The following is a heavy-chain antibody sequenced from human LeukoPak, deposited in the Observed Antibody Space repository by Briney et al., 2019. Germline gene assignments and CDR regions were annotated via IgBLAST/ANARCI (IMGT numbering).Heavy chain of an antibody. D-gene: IGHD2-15*01. CDR1: GRSFSGYY. V-gene: IGHV4-34*01. J-gene: IGHJ4*02. CDR3: ARIEGGIVTGYYFDY. Sequence: SETLSLTCAVYGRSFSGYYWSWIRQPPGKGLEWIGEINHSGSTNYNPSLKSRVTISVDTSKSQFSLKLSSVTAADTAVYYCARIEGGIVTGYYFDYWGQGTLVTVSS. CDR2: INHSGST.